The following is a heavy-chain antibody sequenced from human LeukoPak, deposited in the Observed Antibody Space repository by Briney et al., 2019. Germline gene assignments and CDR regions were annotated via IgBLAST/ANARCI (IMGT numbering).Heavy chain of an antibody. Sequence: PGGPLRLSCAASGFRFGSHAVHWVRQAPGMGLEWLAQIWYDGSNKYYVDSVKGRFTTSRDNSKNTVYLQMNSLRAEDTAVYFCARDGQQLAPYAMDVWGQGTTVTVSS. CDR2: IWYDGSNK. J-gene: IGHJ6*02. V-gene: IGHV3-33*01. D-gene: IGHD6-13*01. CDR1: GFRFGSHA. CDR3: ARDGQQLAPYAMDV.